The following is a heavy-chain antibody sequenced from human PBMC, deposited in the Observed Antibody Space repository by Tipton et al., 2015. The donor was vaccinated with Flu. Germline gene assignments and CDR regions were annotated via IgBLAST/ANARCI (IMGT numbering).Heavy chain of an antibody. CDR1: GGSISSYY. J-gene: IGHJ6*03. CDR3: ARGGSGSHPMDV. CDR2: IYYSGST. Sequence: TLSLTCTVSGGSISSYYWSWIRQPPGKGLEWIGYIYYSGSTNYNPSLKSRVTISVDTSKNQFSLKLSSVTAADTAVYYCARGGSGSHPMDVWGKGTTVTVSS. D-gene: IGHD3-10*01. V-gene: IGHV4-59*01.